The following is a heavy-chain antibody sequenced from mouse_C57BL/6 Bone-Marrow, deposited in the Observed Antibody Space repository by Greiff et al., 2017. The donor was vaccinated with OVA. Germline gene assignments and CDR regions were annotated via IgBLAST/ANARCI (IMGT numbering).Heavy chain of an antibody. CDR3: ERHYDYDGDYAMDY. Sequence: VQLQQSGPELVKPGASVKISCKASGYTFTDYYMNWVKKSHGKSLEWIGDINPNNGGTSYNQKFKGKATLTVDKSSSTAYMELRSLTSEDSAVYYCERHYDYDGDYAMDYWGQGTSVTVSS. J-gene: IGHJ4*01. CDR1: GYTFTDYY. CDR2: INPNNGGT. D-gene: IGHD2-4*01. V-gene: IGHV1-26*01.